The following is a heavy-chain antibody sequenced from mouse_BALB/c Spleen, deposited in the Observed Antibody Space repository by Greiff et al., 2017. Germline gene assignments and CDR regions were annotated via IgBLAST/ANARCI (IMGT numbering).Heavy chain of an antibody. D-gene: IGHD2-10*02. CDR2: INPSTGYT. CDR3: AREYGNQVYAMDY. Sequence: VKLQESGAELAKPGASVKMSCKASGYTFTSYWMHWVKQRPGQGLEWIGYINPSTGYTEYNQKFKDKATLTADKSSSTAYMQLSSLTSEDSAVYYCAREYGNQVYAMDYWGQGTSVTVSS. V-gene: IGHV1-7*01. J-gene: IGHJ4*01. CDR1: GYTFTSYW.